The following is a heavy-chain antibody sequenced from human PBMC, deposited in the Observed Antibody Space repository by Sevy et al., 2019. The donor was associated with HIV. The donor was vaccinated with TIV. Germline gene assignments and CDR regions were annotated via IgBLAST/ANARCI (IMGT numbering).Heavy chain of an antibody. CDR2: IYYSGNT. D-gene: IGHD1-26*01. V-gene: IGHV4-30-4*01. CDR3: ARVLLGATDC. Sequence: SETLSLTCTVSGGSINSSDYYWSWIRQPPGKGLEWIGHIYYSGNTYYNPSLKSRVTISIDTSKNQFSLKLSSVTAADTAVYYSARVLLGATDCWGQGTLVTVSS. J-gene: IGHJ4*02. CDR1: GGSINSSDYY.